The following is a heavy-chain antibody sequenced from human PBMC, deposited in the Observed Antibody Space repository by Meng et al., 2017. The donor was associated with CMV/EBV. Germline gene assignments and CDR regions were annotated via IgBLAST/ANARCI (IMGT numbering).Heavy chain of an antibody. D-gene: IGHD2-2*01. CDR1: GGTFSSYA. CDR3: ARESTYCSSTSCYYYYGMDV. CDR2: IIPILGIA. J-gene: IGHJ6*02. Sequence: SVKVSCKASGGTFSSYAISWVRQAPGQGLEWMGGIIPILGIANYAQKFQGRVTITADKSTSTAYMELSSLRSEDTAVYYCARESTYCSSTSCYYYYGMDVWGQGTTVTVSS. V-gene: IGHV1-69*10.